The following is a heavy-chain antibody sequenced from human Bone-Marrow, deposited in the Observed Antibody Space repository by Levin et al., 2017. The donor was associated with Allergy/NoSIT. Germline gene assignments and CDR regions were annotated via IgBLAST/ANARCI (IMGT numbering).Heavy chain of an antibody. CDR2: IYTTGRT. CDR1: GASITSGTFS. J-gene: IGHJ6*04. Sequence: SETLSLTCTVSGASITSGTFSWTWIRQPAGKGLEWIGRIYTTGRTNYNPSLNSRLTFSIDMSNNQFSLKLSSVTAADTAVYYCAREALTMVPLMDVWDRGTTVIVSS. D-gene: IGHD3-10*01. V-gene: IGHV4-61*02. CDR3: AREALTMVPLMDV.